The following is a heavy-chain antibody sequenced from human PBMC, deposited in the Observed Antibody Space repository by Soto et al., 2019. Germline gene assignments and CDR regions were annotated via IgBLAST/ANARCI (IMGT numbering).Heavy chain of an antibody. D-gene: IGHD6-6*01. CDR1: GYTFTSYA. Sequence: ASVKVSCKASGYTFTSYAMHWVRQAPGQRLEWMGWINAGNGNTKYSQKFQGRVTITRDTSASTAYMELSSLRSEDTAVYYCARDRGECSSSYWFDPWGQGTLVTVSS. CDR3: ARDRGECSSSYWFDP. J-gene: IGHJ5*02. CDR2: INAGNGNT. V-gene: IGHV1-3*01.